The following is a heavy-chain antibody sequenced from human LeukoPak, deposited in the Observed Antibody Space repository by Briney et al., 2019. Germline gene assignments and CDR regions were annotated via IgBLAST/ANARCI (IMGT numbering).Heavy chain of an antibody. CDR1: GGSISSSSYY. V-gene: IGHV4-39*01. CDR3: ALVWSGYYRGTLDV. D-gene: IGHD3-3*01. Sequence: PSETLSLTCTVSGGSISSSSYYWGWIRQPPGKGLEWIGSIYYSGSTYYNPSLKSRVTISVDTSKNQFSLKLSSVTAADTAVYYCALVWSGYYRGTLDVWGKGTTVTVSS. CDR2: IYYSGST. J-gene: IGHJ6*04.